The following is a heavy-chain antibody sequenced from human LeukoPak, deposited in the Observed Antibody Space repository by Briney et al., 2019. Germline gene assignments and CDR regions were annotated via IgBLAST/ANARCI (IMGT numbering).Heavy chain of an antibody. Sequence: GGSLRLPCAASGFTVNNNYMSWVRQAPGKGLEWVSIIYSGGDTNYADSVKGRLTISRDNSKNTLFLQMNSLRADDTAVYYCARVDYGSGSYFDLWGQGTLVTVSS. CDR1: GFTVNNNY. CDR2: IYSGGDT. J-gene: IGHJ4*02. V-gene: IGHV3-66*01. CDR3: ARVDYGSGSYFDL. D-gene: IGHD3-10*01.